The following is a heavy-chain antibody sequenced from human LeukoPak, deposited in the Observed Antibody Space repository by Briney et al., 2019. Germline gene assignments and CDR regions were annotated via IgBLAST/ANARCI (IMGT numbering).Heavy chain of an antibody. J-gene: IGHJ6*03. CDR3: ARDHYDFWSGYSSYYYYMDV. CDR1: GGTFSSYA. Sequence: ASVKVSCKASGGTFSSYAISWVRQAPGQRLEWMGWISAYNGNTNYAQKLQGRVTMTTDTSTSTAYMELRSLRSDDTAVYYCARDHYDFWSGYSSYYYYMDVWGKGTTVTVSS. CDR2: ISAYNGNT. V-gene: IGHV1-18*01. D-gene: IGHD3-3*01.